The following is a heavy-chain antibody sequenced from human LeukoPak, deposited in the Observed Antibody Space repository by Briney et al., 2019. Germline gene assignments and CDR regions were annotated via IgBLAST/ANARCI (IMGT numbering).Heavy chain of an antibody. J-gene: IGHJ4*02. D-gene: IGHD1-26*01. CDR2: IYHSGST. Sequence: PSETLSLTCAVSGGSISSSNWWSWVRQPPGKGLEWIGEIYHSGSTNYNPSLKSRVTISVDKSENQVSLKLSSVTAADTAVYYCARTRSVGAPDYWGQGSLVTVSS. CDR1: GGSISSSNW. CDR3: ARTRSVGAPDY. V-gene: IGHV4-4*02.